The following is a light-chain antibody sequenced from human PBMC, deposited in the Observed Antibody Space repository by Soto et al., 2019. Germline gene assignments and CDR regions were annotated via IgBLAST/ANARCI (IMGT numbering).Light chain of an antibody. J-gene: IGKJ4*01. V-gene: IGKV3-11*01. CDR1: QSVRSS. Sequence: EIVLTQSPATLSLSPGERAALSCRASQSVRSSLAWYQQIPGQAPRLLIYDASNRATGIPARFSGSGSGTDFTLTTSSLEPEDFAVYYCQQRSNLPPTFGGGTKVEIK. CDR3: QQRSNLPPT. CDR2: DAS.